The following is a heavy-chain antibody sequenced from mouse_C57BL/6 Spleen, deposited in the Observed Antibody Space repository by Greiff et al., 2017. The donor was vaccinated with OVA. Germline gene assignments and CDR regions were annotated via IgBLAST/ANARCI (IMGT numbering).Heavy chain of an antibody. CDR3: ARSLTGTRYVDY. D-gene: IGHD4-1*01. CDR2: IYPGDGDT. V-gene: IGHV1-82*01. Sequence: QVQLQQSGPELVKPGASVKISCKASGYAFSSSWMNWVKQRPGKGLEWIGRIYPGDGDTNYNGKFKGKATLTADKSSSTAYMQLSSLTSEDSAVYFCARSLTGTRYVDYWGQGTTLTVSS. CDR1: GYAFSSSW. J-gene: IGHJ2*01.